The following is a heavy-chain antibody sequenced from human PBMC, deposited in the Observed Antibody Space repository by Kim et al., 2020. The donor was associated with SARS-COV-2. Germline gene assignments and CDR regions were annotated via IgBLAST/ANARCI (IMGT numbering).Heavy chain of an antibody. D-gene: IGHD5-12*01. CDR2: IYYSGST. Sequence: SETLSLTCTVSGGSISSGGYYWSWIRQHPGKGLEWIGYIYYSGSTYYNPSLKSRVTISVDTSKNQFSLKLSSVTAADTAVYYCARAPLYSGYGYGNYYYYGMDVWGQGTTVTVSS. J-gene: IGHJ6*02. CDR1: GGSISSGGYY. V-gene: IGHV4-31*03. CDR3: ARAPLYSGYGYGNYYYYGMDV.